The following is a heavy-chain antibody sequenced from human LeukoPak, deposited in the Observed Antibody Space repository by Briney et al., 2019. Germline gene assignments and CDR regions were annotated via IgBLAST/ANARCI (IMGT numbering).Heavy chain of an antibody. D-gene: IGHD3-22*01. CDR2: MNPNSGNT. CDR1: GYTFSGYY. Sequence: ASVKVSCKASGYTFSGYYVHWVRQAPGQGLEWMGWMNPNSGNTGYAQKFQGRVTMTRNTSISTAYMELSSLRSEDTAVYYCARPAYYYDSSDSDYWGQGTLVTVSS. V-gene: IGHV1-8*02. CDR3: ARPAYYYDSSDSDY. J-gene: IGHJ4*02.